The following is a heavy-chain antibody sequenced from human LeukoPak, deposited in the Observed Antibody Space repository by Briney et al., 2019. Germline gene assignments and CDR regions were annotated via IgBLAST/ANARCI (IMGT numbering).Heavy chain of an antibody. CDR2: ISSSSTYI. CDR1: GFMFSSYN. D-gene: IGHD1-14*01. CDR3: ASPEY. J-gene: IGHJ4*02. V-gene: IGHV3-21*01. Sequence: GGSLRLSCAASGFMFSSYNMNWVRQAPWKGLEWVSSISSSSTYIHYADSVKGRFTISRDNAKNALYLQINSLRAEDTAVYYCASPEYWGQGTLVTVSS.